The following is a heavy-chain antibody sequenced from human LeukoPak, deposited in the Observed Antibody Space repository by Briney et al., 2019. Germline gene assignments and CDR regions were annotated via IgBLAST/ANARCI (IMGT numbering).Heavy chain of an antibody. V-gene: IGHV3-11*01. J-gene: IGHJ4*02. D-gene: IGHD2-15*01. CDR2: ITISGSST. Sequence: GGSLRLSCAASGFTFSDYYMSWIRQAPGKGLEWVSSITISGSSTYNADPVKGRFTISRDNAKNSLYLQMNSLRAEDTAVYYCARGSVVAANFDFWGQGTLVTVSS. CDR3: ARGSVVAANFDF. CDR1: GFTFSDYY.